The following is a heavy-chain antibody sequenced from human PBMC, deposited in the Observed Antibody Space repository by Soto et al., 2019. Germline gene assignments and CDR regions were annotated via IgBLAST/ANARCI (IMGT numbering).Heavy chain of an antibody. CDR1: GYTFTGYY. CDR3: AREFAYYYNSSGYL. D-gene: IGHD3-22*01. J-gene: IGHJ4*02. V-gene: IGHV1-2*02. CDR2: INPNSGGT. Sequence: ASVKVSCKASGYTFTGYYMHSVRQAPGQGLEWMGWINPNSGGTNYAQKFQGRVTMTRDTSISTAYMELSRLRSDETALYYCAREFAYYYNSSGYLWGQGTLVTVSS.